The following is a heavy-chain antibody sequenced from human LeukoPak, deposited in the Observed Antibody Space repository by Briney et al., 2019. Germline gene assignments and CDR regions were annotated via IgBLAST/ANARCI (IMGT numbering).Heavy chain of an antibody. CDR1: GFTFSSYN. J-gene: IGHJ4*02. CDR3: AGVPYGGNSDY. Sequence: GGSLRLSCAASGFTFSSYNMNWVRLAPGKGLEWVSVISSSTSYIYYTDSVKGRFTISRDNAKNSLYLQMNSLRAEDTAVYYCAGVPYGGNSDYWGQGTLVTVSS. V-gene: IGHV3-21*01. D-gene: IGHD4-23*01. CDR2: ISSSTSYI.